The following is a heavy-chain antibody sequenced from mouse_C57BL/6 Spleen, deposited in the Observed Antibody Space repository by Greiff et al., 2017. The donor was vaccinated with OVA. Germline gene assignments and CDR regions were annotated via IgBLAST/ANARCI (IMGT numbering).Heavy chain of an antibody. D-gene: IGHD1-1*01. CDR1: GFNIKDYY. J-gene: IGHJ4*01. Sequence: VQLQQSGAELVKPGASVKLSCTASGFNIKDYYMHWVKQRTEQGLEWIGSIDPEDGDTKYAPKFQGKATITADTSSNTAYLQLSSLTSEDTAVYDGAPYYDGSSSYAMDYWGQGTSVTVSS. CDR3: APYYDGSSSYAMDY. CDR2: IDPEDGDT. V-gene: IGHV14-2*01.